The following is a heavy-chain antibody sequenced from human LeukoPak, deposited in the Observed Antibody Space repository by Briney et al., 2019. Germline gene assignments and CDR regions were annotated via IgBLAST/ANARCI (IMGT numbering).Heavy chain of an antibody. CDR1: GYTFTSYG. V-gene: IGHV1-46*01. Sequence: ASVKVSCKASGYTFTSYGISWVRQAPGQGLEWMGIINPSGGSTSYAQKFQGRVTMTRDTSTSTVYMELSSLRSEDTAVYYCARDDSLIAAAGTGAFDIWGQGTMVTVSS. CDR3: ARDDSLIAAAGTGAFDI. CDR2: INPSGGST. D-gene: IGHD6-13*01. J-gene: IGHJ3*02.